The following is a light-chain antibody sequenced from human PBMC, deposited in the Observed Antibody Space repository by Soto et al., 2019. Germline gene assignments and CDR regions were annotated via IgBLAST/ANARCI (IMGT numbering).Light chain of an antibody. CDR2: GAY. V-gene: IGKV3D-20*02. Sequence: ELLCPQYTANTSSSPGSSLNTSVRASPNVRTNYLAWYQKKPGQAPRLLIYGAYNRATGIPDRFSGSVSGTDFTLTISRLEPEDLAVYYCQQSSNWPPWTGGKGPKGEIK. CDR1: PNVRTNY. J-gene: IGKJ1*01. CDR3: QQSSNWPPWT.